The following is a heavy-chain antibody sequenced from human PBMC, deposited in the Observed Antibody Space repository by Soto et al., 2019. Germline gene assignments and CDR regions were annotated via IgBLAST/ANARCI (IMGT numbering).Heavy chain of an antibody. D-gene: IGHD6-13*01. CDR2: MNPNSGNT. V-gene: IGHV1-8*01. J-gene: IGHJ5*02. CDR3: AKLRKGATGTEGFGP. CDR1: GYTFTSYD. Sequence: ASVKVSCKTSGYTFTSYDINWVRQATGQGLEWMGWMNPNSGNTGYAQKFQGRVTMTRNTSISTAYMELSSLRSEDTAVYYCAKLRKGATGTEGFGPWGHGTLVTVSS.